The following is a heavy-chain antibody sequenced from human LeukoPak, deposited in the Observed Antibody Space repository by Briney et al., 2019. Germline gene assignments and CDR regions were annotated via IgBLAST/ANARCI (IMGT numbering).Heavy chain of an antibody. CDR3: ARMLVVRGIGVGEGLDY. Sequence: SVKVSCKASGGTFSSYTISWVRQAPGQGLEWMGRIIPILGIASYAQKFQGRVTITADKSTSTAYMELSSLRSEDTAVYYCARMLVVRGIGVGEGLDYWGQGTLVTVSS. J-gene: IGHJ4*02. V-gene: IGHV1-69*02. CDR2: IIPILGIA. CDR1: GGTFSSYT. D-gene: IGHD3-10*01.